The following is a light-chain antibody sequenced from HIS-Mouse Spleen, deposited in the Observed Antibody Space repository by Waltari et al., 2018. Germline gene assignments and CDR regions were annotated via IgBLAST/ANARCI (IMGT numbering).Light chain of an antibody. V-gene: IGLV3-1*01. CDR3: QAWDSSTANVV. Sequence: SYELTQPPSVSVSPGQTASITCSGDKLGDKYACWYQQKPGQSPVLVIYQDSKRPSGILERLSGSTSGNTATLTISGTQAMDEADYYCQAWDSSTANVVFGGGTKLTVL. J-gene: IGLJ2*01. CDR1: KLGDKY. CDR2: QDS.